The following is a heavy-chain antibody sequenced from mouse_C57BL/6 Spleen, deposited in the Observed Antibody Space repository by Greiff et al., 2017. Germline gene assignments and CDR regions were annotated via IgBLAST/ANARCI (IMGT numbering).Heavy chain of an antibody. CDR3: ARKGYYYGSSFWYFDV. J-gene: IGHJ1*03. CDR2: IDPSDSYT. Sequence: QVQLKQPGAELVKPGASVKLSCKASGYTFTSYWMQWVKQRPGQGLEWIGEIDPSDSYTNYNQKFKGKATLTVDTSSSTAYMQLSSLTSEDSAVYYCARKGYYYGSSFWYFDVWGTGTTVTVSS. D-gene: IGHD1-1*01. CDR1: GYTFTSYW. V-gene: IGHV1-50*01.